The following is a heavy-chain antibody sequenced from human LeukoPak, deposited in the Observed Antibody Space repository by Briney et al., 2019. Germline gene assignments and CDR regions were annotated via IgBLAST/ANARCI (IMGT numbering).Heavy chain of an antibody. J-gene: IGHJ4*02. CDR3: ARDVVRRSYDY. D-gene: IGHD1-26*01. V-gene: IGHV3-21*01. CDR1: GFTFSSYS. Sequence: GGSLRLSCAASGFTFSSYSMNWVRQAPGKGLEWVSSISSSSSYIYYADSVKGRFTISRDNAKSSLYLQMNSLRAEDTAVYYCARDVVRRSYDYWGQGTLVTVSS. CDR2: ISSSSSYI.